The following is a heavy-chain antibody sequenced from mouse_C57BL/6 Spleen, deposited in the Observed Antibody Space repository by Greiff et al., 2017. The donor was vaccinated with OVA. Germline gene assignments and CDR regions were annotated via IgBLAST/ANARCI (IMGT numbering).Heavy chain of an antibody. J-gene: IGHJ2*01. CDR3: ALYDGYSYYFDY. D-gene: IGHD2-3*01. Sequence: HVQLQQPGAELVMPGASVKLSCKASGYTFTSYWMHWVKQRPGQGLEWIGEIDPSDSYTNYNQKFKGKSTLTVDKSSSTAYMQLSSLTSEDSAVYYCALYDGYSYYFDYWGQGTTLTVSS. CDR2: IDPSDSYT. CDR1: GYTFTSYW. V-gene: IGHV1-69*01.